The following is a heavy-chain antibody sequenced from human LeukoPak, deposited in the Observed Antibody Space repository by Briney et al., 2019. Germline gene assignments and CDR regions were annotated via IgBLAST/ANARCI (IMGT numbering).Heavy chain of an antibody. J-gene: IGHJ4*02. D-gene: IGHD4-17*01. Sequence: SQTLSLTCTVSGGSLSSGDYYWSWIRRPPGKGLESLGYIYYSGRPYYNPSLKSRVTISVDTSKNQFSLKLSSVTDADTAVYYCAREGDYGDYVLDYWGQGTLVTVSS. V-gene: IGHV4-30-4*01. CDR2: IYYSGRP. CDR3: AREGDYGDYVLDY. CDR1: GGSLSSGDYY.